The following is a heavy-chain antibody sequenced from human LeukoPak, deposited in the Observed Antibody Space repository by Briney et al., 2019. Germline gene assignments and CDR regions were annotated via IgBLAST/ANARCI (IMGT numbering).Heavy chain of an antibody. J-gene: IGHJ2*01. Sequence: GGSLRLSCAASGFTFSSYEMNWVRQAPGKGLEWVSYISSSGSTIYYADSVKGRFTISRDNAKNSLYLQMNSLRAEDTAVYYCAKDSPGYSSGWCDLWGRGTLVTVSS. CDR3: AKDSPGYSSGWCDL. CDR2: ISSSGSTI. CDR1: GFTFSSYE. D-gene: IGHD6-19*01. V-gene: IGHV3-48*03.